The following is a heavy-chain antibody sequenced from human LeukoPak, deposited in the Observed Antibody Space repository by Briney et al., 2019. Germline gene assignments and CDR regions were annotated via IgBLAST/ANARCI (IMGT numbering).Heavy chain of an antibody. D-gene: IGHD1-26*01. CDR3: ATQLVGTTFGAFDI. CDR1: GFTFSSYW. Sequence: GGSLRLSCAASGFTFSSYWMHWVRQAPGKGLVWVSRINSDGSSTNYADSVKGRFTISRDNAKNTLYLQINSLRAEDTAVYYCATQLVGTTFGAFDIWGQGTMVTVSS. CDR2: INSDGSST. J-gene: IGHJ3*02. V-gene: IGHV3-74*01.